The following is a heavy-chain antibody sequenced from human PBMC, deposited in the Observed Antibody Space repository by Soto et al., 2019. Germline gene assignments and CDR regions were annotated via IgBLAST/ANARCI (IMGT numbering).Heavy chain of an antibody. Sequence: QVPLVQSGAEVKKPGASVNVSCKTSGYSFSNSGINWVRQAPGQGLEWLGWISGYTGKALYAREFQGRLTMTTDTSASTAYMELRSLKSDDTAVYFCARGGVVVVRADSSSLVGSWFDPWGQGTLVTVSS. D-gene: IGHD2-8*02. CDR3: ARGGVVVVRADSSSLVGSWFDP. CDR2: ISGYTGKA. CDR1: GYSFSNSG. V-gene: IGHV1-18*01. J-gene: IGHJ5*02.